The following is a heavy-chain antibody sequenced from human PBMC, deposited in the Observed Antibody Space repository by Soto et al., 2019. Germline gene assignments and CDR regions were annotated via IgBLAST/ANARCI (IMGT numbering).Heavy chain of an antibody. CDR2: IYYTGST. CDR1: GDSIRDGGYY. J-gene: IGHJ5*02. V-gene: IGHV4-31*03. Sequence: SETLSLTCTVSGDSIRDGGYYWAWIRQLPGKGLEWLGYIYYTGSTYYNPSLKSRLTISVDMSKSQFSPKLTSLTAADTAVYYCAKDPSPQPNMVVTPGWLDPCGQGIRVTVYS. CDR3: AKDPSPQPNMVVTPGWLDP. D-gene: IGHD2-21*02.